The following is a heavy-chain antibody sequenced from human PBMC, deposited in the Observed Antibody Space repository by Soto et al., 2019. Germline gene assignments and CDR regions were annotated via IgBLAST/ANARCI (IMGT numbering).Heavy chain of an antibody. Sequence: LRLSCAASGFTFSSYWMHWVRQAPGKGLEWVSRINSDGSSTSYADSVKGRFTISRDNAKNTLYLQMNSLRAEDTAVYYCARDRYVLERPYLWSPRVYYYYGMDVRGQRTTVTVSS. D-gene: IGHD1-1*01. CDR3: ARDRYVLERPYLWSPRVYYYYGMDV. CDR1: GFTFSSYW. V-gene: IGHV3-74*01. CDR2: INSDGSST. J-gene: IGHJ6*02.